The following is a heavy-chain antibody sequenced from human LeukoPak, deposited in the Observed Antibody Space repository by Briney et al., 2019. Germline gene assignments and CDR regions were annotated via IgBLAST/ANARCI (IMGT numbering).Heavy chain of an antibody. V-gene: IGHV3-21*01. J-gene: IGHJ4*02. CDR2: ITSFSSDI. CDR3: ARGGAFGVDRNDY. D-gene: IGHD3-3*01. CDR1: GFTFSSYS. Sequence: PGGSLRVSCAASGFTFSSYSMTWVRQAPGKGLEWVSSITSFSSDIYYADSVKGRFTISRDNARNSLYLQMNSLRAEDTAIYYCARGGAFGVDRNDYWGQGTLVTVSS.